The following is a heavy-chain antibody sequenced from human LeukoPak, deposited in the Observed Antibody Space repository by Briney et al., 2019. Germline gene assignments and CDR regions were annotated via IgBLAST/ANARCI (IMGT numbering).Heavy chain of an antibody. CDR1: RFTFSDYY. V-gene: IGHV3-11*01. D-gene: IGHD6-13*01. CDR3: AKDLSSNWYMNRFGY. Sequence: GGSLRLSCAASRFTFSDYYMSWVRQAPGKGLEWISYISSTGATIHYADSVKGRFTVSRDNSKNTLYLQMNSLKAEDTAVYYCAKDLSSNWYMNRFGYWGQGTLVTVSS. CDR2: ISSTGATI. J-gene: IGHJ4*02.